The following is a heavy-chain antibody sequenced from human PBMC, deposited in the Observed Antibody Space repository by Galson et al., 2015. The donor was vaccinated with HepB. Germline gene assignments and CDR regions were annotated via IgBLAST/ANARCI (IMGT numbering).Heavy chain of an antibody. V-gene: IGHV4-59*01. Sequence: TLSLTCTVSGGPISSYYWSWIRQPPGKGLEWIGYIYYSGSTNYNPSLKSRVTISVDTSKNQFSLKLSSVTAADTAVYYCARDFSGGDYGDYEGAFDVWGQGTMVTVSS. D-gene: IGHD4-17*01. CDR3: ARDFSGGDYGDYEGAFDV. CDR1: GGPISSYY. CDR2: IYYSGST. J-gene: IGHJ3*01.